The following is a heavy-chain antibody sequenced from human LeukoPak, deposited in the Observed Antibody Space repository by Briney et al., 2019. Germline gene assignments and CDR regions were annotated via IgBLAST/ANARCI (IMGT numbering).Heavy chain of an antibody. CDR1: GFTFSSNA. V-gene: IGHV3-30-3*01. J-gene: IGHJ6*03. D-gene: IGHD3-10*01. Sequence: GGSLGLSCAASGFTFSSNAMHWVRQAPGKGLEWVAVITYDGSNKYYADSVKGRFTISRDNSKNTLYLQMNSLRAEDTAVYYCAKASNYYGSGSSRYYYYYMDVWGKGTTVTVSS. CDR3: AKASNYYGSGSSRYYYYYMDV. CDR2: ITYDGSNK.